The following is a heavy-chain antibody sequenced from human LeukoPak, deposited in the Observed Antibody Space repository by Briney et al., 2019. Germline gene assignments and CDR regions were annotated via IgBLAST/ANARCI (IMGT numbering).Heavy chain of an antibody. CDR3: AKVNDILTGYNWFDP. V-gene: IGHV3-23*01. D-gene: IGHD3-9*01. J-gene: IGHJ5*02. CDR1: GFTFSSYA. Sequence: GGSLRLSCAASGFTFSSYAMSWVRQAPGKGPEWVSAISGSGGSTYYADSVKGRFTISRDNSKNTLYLQMNSLRAEDTAVYYCAKVNDILTGYNWFDPWGQGTLVTVSS. CDR2: ISGSGGST.